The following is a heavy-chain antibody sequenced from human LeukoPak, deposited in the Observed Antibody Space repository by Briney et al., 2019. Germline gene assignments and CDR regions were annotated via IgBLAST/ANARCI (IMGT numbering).Heavy chain of an antibody. D-gene: IGHD2-2*01. J-gene: IGHJ4*02. V-gene: IGHV3-48*02. CDR3: ARPSRSTGPAY. Sequence: SVKGRFTIPRDNAKNSLDLQMNSLRDEDTAVYYCARPSRSTGPAYWGQGTLVTVSS.